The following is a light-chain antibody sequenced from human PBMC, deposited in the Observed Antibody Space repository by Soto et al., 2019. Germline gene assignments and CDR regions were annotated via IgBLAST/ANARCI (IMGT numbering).Light chain of an antibody. CDR3: RQYNNWPQT. J-gene: IGKJ1*01. V-gene: IGKV3-15*01. CDR1: QSVSSN. Sequence: EIVMTQSPATLSVSPGERATLSCRASQSVSSNLAWYQQKPGQAPRLLIYGASTRATGIQARFSGSGSGTEFTHTISSLQSEDFAVYYCRQYNNWPQTFGQGTKVEIK. CDR2: GAS.